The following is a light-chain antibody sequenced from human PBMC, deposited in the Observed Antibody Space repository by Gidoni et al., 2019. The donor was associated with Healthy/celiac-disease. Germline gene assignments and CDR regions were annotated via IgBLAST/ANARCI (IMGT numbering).Light chain of an antibody. V-gene: IGKV1-33*01. CDR3: QQYDNLPLT. J-gene: IGKJ4*01. CDR1: QDISNY. CDR2: DAS. Sequence: DIQMTQPPSSLSASVGDRVTITCQASQDISNYLNWYQQKPGQAPKLLIYDASNLETGVPSRFSGRGSGTDFTFTISSLQPEYIATYYCQQYDNLPLTFGGGTKVEIK.